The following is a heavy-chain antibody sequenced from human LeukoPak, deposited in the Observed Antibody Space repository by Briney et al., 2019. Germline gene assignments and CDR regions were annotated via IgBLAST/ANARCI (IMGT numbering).Heavy chain of an antibody. CDR2: IDAGNGDT. J-gene: IGHJ4*02. Sequence: ASVTVSCTASGYTFSDYAMHWVRQAPGQRFEWMGWIDAGNGDTRYSQKFQGRDTITRDTSASTAYIELRSLRSEDTAMYYCARGSTSDWPLDHWGQETLVTISS. CDR1: GYTFSDYA. D-gene: IGHD2-2*01. CDR3: ARGSTSDWPLDH. V-gene: IGHV1-3*01.